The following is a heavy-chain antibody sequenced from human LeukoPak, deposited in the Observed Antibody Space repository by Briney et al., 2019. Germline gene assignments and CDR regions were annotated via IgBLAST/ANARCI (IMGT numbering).Heavy chain of an antibody. CDR3: ARGGFSSSWYTNNWFDP. CDR2: FDPEDGET. V-gene: IGHV1-24*01. D-gene: IGHD6-13*01. Sequence: ASVKVSCKVSGYTLTELSMHWVRQAPGKGLEWMGGFDPEDGETIYAQKFQGRVTMTEDTSTDTAYMELSSLRSEDTAVYYCARGGFSSSWYTNNWFDPWGQGTLVTVSS. CDR1: GYTLTELS. J-gene: IGHJ5*02.